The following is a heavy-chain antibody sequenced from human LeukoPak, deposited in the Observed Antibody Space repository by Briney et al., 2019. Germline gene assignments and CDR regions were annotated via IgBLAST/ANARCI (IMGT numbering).Heavy chain of an antibody. D-gene: IGHD3-3*01. Sequence: PGGSLRLSCAASGFTFSSYWMHWVRQAPGKGLVWVSRINTDGSSTSYADSVKGRFTISRDNAKNTLYLQMNSLRAEDTAVYYCARENALRFLEWLSAGYYMDVWGKGTTVTVSS. CDR3: ARENALRFLEWLSAGYYMDV. CDR1: GFTFSSYW. CDR2: INTDGSST. J-gene: IGHJ6*03. V-gene: IGHV3-74*01.